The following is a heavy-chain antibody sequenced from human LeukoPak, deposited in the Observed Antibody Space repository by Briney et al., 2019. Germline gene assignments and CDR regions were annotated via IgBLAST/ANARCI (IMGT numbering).Heavy chain of an antibody. CDR1: GFTFGDYA. CDR3: TRDYFLGWLSPFDY. D-gene: IGHD3-3*01. Sequence: PGRSLRLSCTASGFTFGDYAMSWVRQAPGKGLEWVGFIRSKAYGGTTEYAASVKGRFTISRDDSKSIAYLQMNSLKTEDTAVYYCTRDYFLGWLSPFDYWGQGTLVTVSS. CDR2: IRSKAYGGTT. V-gene: IGHV3-49*04. J-gene: IGHJ4*02.